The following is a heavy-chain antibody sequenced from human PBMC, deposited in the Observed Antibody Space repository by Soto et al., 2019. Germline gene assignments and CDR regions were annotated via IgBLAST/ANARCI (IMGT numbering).Heavy chain of an antibody. CDR3: ARVVRTTAPYYYHYGMDV. CDR2: IWYDGSNK. D-gene: IGHD4-17*01. V-gene: IGHV3-33*01. CDR1: GFTFSSYG. J-gene: IGHJ6*02. Sequence: GGSLRLSCAASGFTFSSYGMHWVRQAPGKGLEWVAVIWYDGSNKYYADSVKGRFTISRDNSKNTLYLQMNSLRAEDTAVYYCARVVRTTAPYYYHYGMDVWGQGTTVTVSS.